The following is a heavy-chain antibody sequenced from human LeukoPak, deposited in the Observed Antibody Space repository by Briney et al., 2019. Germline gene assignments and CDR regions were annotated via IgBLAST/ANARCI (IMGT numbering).Heavy chain of an antibody. Sequence: ASVKVSCRASGYTFTGYYMHWVRQAPGQGLEWMGWINPNSGGTNYAQKFQGRVTMTRDTSISTAYMELSRLRSDDTAVYYCARVESCSSTSCYFHWFDPWGQGTLVTVSS. V-gene: IGHV1-2*02. CDR1: GYTFTGYY. J-gene: IGHJ5*02. D-gene: IGHD2-2*01. CDR2: INPNSGGT. CDR3: ARVESCSSTSCYFHWFDP.